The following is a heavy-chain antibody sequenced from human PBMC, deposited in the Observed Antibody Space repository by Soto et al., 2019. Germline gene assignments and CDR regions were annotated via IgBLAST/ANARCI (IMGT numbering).Heavy chain of an antibody. CDR2: INHGGST. J-gene: IGHJ6*03. V-gene: IGHV4-34*01. CDR1: GGSFSGYY. D-gene: IGHD2-8*02. CDR3: ARGEVVLSSSGDSYYYMDG. Sequence: NLSETLSLTCAVYGGSFSGYYWSWIRQPPGKGLEWIGEINHGGSTNYNPSLKSRVTISVDTSKNQFSLKLSSVTAADTAVYYCARGEVVLSSSGDSYYYMDGWGKGTTVTVSS.